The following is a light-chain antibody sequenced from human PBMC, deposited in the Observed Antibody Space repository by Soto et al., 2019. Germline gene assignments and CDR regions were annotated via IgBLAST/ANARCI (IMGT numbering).Light chain of an antibody. CDR2: EVS. CDR3: SSYAGSNPV. CDR1: SSDVGGYNY. J-gene: IGLJ2*01. V-gene: IGLV2-8*01. Sequence: QSVLTQPPSASGSPGQSVTISCTGTSSDVGGYNYVSWYQQHPGKAPKLMIYEVSKRPSGVPDRFSGSKSGNTASLTVSGLQAEDEADYYCSSYAGSNPVFGGGTKLT.